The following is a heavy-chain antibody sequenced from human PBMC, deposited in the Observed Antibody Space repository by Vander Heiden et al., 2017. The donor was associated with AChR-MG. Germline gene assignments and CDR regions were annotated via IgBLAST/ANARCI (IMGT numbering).Heavy chain of an antibody. Sequence: EVQLVESGGGLVKPGGSLPLSCATSGFTFSTFTMNWVRQAPGKGLEWVSSITSLSSYIYYADSVRGRFTISRDNAQNSLFLQMKSLRAEDTAMYYCVRKMVGQVVLDYWGQGALVTVSS. D-gene: IGHD1-26*01. CDR2: ITSLSSYI. CDR3: VRKMVGQVVLDY. J-gene: IGHJ4*02. CDR1: GFTFSTFT. V-gene: IGHV3-21*01.